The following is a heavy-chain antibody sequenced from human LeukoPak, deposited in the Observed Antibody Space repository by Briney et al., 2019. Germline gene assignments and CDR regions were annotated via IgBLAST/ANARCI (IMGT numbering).Heavy chain of an antibody. CDR1: GGTFSSYA. Sequence: PRASVKVSCKASGGTFSSYAISWVRQAPGQGLEWMGGIIPIFGTANYAQKFQGRVTITADESTSTAYMELSSLRSEDTAVYYCVKLSEAQLGRRQYYFDYWGQGTLVTVSS. CDR2: IIPIFGTA. V-gene: IGHV1-69*13. D-gene: IGHD3-16*01. J-gene: IGHJ4*02. CDR3: VKLSEAQLGRRQYYFDY.